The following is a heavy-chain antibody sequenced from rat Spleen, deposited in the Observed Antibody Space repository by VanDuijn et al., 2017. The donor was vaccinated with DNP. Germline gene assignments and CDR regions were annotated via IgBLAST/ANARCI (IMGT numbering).Heavy chain of an antibody. CDR1: GFTFSDYY. V-gene: IGHV5-22*01. Sequence: EVQLVESGGGLVQPGRSLKLSCAASGFTFSDYYMAWVRQAPKKGLGWVASISYEGSSTYYGDSVKGRFTISRDNAKSTLYLQMNSLRSEDTATYYCARQSYWGQGVMVTVSS. J-gene: IGHJ2*01. CDR3: ARQSY. CDR2: ISYEGSST.